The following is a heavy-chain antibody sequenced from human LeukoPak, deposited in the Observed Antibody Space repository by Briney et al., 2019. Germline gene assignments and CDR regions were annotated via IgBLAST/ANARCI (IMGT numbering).Heavy chain of an antibody. Sequence: SQTLSPTCTVSGGSISGGSYYWSWIRQPAGKGLEWIGRIYTSGSTNYNPSLKSRVTMSVDTSKNQFSLKLSSVTAADTAVYYCARLGIAARTLDYWGQGTLVTVSS. D-gene: IGHD6-6*01. CDR3: ARLGIAARTLDY. J-gene: IGHJ4*02. V-gene: IGHV4-61*02. CDR2: IYTSGST. CDR1: GGSISGGSYY.